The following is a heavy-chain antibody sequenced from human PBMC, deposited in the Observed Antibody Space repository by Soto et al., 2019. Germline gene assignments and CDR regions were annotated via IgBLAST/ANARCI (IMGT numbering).Heavy chain of an antibody. D-gene: IGHD3-3*01. CDR3: SRQASDFWSGKPQYYMDV. V-gene: IGHV3-73*01. J-gene: IGHJ6*03. Sequence: EVQLVESGGGLVHSGGSLKLSCAASGFTFSGSAMHWVRQASGKGLEWVGRIRSKPNNYATAYGASVKGRFTISRDDSKNTAYLQMNSRNTEDTAVYYCSRQASDFWSGKPQYYMDVWGKGTTVTVSS. CDR2: IRSKPNNYAT. CDR1: GFTFSGSA.